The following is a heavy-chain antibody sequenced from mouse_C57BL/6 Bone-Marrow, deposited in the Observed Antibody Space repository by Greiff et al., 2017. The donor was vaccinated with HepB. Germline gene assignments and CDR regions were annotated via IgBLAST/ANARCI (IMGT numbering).Heavy chain of an antibody. J-gene: IGHJ4*01. CDR1: GFNIKDYY. D-gene: IGHD1-1*01. CDR3: TRYDYYGSFYYAMDY. Sequence: VQLKESGAELVKPGASVKLSCTASGFNIKDYYMHWVKQRTEQGLEWIGRIDPEDGETKYAPKFQGKATITADTSSNTAYLQLSSLTSEDTAVYYCTRYDYYGSFYYAMDYWGQGTSVTVSS. CDR2: IDPEDGET. V-gene: IGHV14-2*01.